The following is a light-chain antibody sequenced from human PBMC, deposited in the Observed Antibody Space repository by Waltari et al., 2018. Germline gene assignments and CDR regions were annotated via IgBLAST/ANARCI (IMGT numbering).Light chain of an antibody. V-gene: IGLV8-61*01. CDR1: SGSVPPSYY. Sequence: QTVVTQEPSFSVSPGGTVTLTCGFSSGSVPPSYYPSWYPQTPGQAPRTLIYNTNTRSSGVPDRFSGSILGNKAALTITGAQADDESDYYCVLYMGSGISVFGGGTKLTVL. CDR2: NTN. J-gene: IGLJ3*02. CDR3: VLYMGSGISV.